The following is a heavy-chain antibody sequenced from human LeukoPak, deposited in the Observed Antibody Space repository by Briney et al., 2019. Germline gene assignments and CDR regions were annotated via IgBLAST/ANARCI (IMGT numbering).Heavy chain of an antibody. CDR2: IIPIFGTA. J-gene: IGHJ4*02. Sequence: SAKVSCKASGGTFSSYAISWVRQAPGQGLEWMGGIIPIFGTANYAQKFQGRVTITADESTSTAYMELSSLRSEDTAVYYCARVPSIAAAGTDFDYWGQGTLVTVSS. V-gene: IGHV1-69*13. D-gene: IGHD6-13*01. CDR3: ARVPSIAAAGTDFDY. CDR1: GGTFSSYA.